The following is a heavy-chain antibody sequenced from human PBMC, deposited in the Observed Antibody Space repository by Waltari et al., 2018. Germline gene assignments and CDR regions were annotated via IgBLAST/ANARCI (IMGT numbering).Heavy chain of an antibody. CDR1: VFTVRSSA. Sequence: EVQLVETGGDLSQPGGSLSRPCAAAVFTVRSSAMSCVVQPPGKGLEWVSIIYSTGTTYYAAPVKGRFTISRDHSKNTLYLQMNSLRADDTAVYYCARADCRSVSCYNFDYWGQGTLVTVSS. D-gene: IGHD2-2*01. J-gene: IGHJ4*02. CDR2: IYSTGTT. V-gene: IGHV3-53*02. CDR3: ARADCRSVSCYNFDY.